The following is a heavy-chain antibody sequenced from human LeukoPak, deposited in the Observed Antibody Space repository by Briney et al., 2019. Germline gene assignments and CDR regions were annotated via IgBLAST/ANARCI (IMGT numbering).Heavy chain of an antibody. CDR3: AKVGELRYFEWSPDY. V-gene: IGHV3-30*18. CDR1: GFTFSSYG. Sequence: GGSLRLSCAASGFTFSSYGMHWVRQAPGKGLEWVAVISYDGSNKYYADSVKGRFTIFRDNSKNTLFLQMHSLRGDDTAIYYCAKVGELRYFEWSPDYWGQGILLTVSS. D-gene: IGHD3-9*01. J-gene: IGHJ4*02. CDR2: ISYDGSNK.